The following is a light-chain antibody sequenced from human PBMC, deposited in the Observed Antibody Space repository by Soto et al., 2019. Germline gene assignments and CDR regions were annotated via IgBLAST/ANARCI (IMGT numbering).Light chain of an antibody. CDR2: KAS. Sequence: QRAQSPSTLSGSVGYRVTLTCRASQTISSWLAWYQQKPGKAPKLLIYKASTLKSGVPSRFSGSGSGTEFTLTISSLQPDDFATYYCQHYNSYSEAFGQGTKVDIK. V-gene: IGKV1-5*03. CDR3: QHYNSYSEA. CDR1: QTISSW. J-gene: IGKJ1*01.